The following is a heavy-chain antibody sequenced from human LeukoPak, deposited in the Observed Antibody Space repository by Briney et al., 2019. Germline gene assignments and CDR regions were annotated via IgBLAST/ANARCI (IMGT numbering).Heavy chain of an antibody. CDR1: GFDFNVQT. CDR2: MKEDGSEI. J-gene: IGHJ4*02. V-gene: IGHV3-7*01. Sequence: GGSLRLSCAASGFDFNVQTMSWVRQAPGKGLAWVTRMKEDGSEIYYVDSVRGRFTISRDNPKNSLYLQMNNLRAEDTAVYYCVRGGATGGRFENWGQGILVTVSS. D-gene: IGHD1-26*01. CDR3: VRGGATGGRFEN.